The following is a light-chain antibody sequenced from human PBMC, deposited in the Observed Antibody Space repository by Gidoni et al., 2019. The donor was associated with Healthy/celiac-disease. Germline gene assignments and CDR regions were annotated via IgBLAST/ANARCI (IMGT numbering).Light chain of an antibody. CDR1: QSVSSH. CDR2: DAS. J-gene: IGKJ5*01. CDR3: QQRSNWPPIT. Sequence: IVLTHSPATLPLSPGAKATLSCRPSQSVSSHLAWYQQNPGQAPRLLIYDASNRATGIPARFSGSGSGTDVTLTISSLEPEDYAVYYCQQRSNWPPITFGQGTRLEIK. V-gene: IGKV3-11*01.